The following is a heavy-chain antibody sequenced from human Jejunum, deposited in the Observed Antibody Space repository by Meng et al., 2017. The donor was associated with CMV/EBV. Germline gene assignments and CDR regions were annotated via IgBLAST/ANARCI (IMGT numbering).Heavy chain of an antibody. CDR3: VTGGGVIGAY. CDR2: IWYDGSNK. Sequence: FAASGFIFSDHWMSWVRQVPGKGLEWVAVIWYDGSNKYYADSVKGRFTISRDNSKNTLYLQMNSLRAEDTAVYYCVTGGGVIGAYWGQGTLVTVSS. J-gene: IGHJ4*02. D-gene: IGHD3-16*01. CDR1: GFIFSDHW. V-gene: IGHV3-33*08.